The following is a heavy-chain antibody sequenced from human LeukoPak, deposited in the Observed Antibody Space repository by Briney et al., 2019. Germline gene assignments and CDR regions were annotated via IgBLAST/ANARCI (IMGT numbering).Heavy chain of an antibody. D-gene: IGHD2-15*01. CDR3: ARLLAPIYFDY. Sequence: PGGSLRLSCAASAFTFSSYAMHWVRQAPGKGLEWVAVISYDGSNKYYADSVKGRFTISRDNSKNTLYLQMNSLRAEDTAVYYCARLLAPIYFDYWGQGTLVTVSS. CDR2: ISYDGSNK. CDR1: AFTFSSYA. V-gene: IGHV3-30*04. J-gene: IGHJ4*02.